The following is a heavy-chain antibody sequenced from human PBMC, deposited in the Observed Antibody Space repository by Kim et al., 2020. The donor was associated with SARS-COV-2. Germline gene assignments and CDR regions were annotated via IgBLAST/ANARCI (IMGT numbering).Heavy chain of an antibody. CDR2: IIPIFGTA. CDR1: GGTFSSYA. D-gene: IGHD3-16*01. Sequence: SVKVSCKASGGTFSSYAISWVRQAPGQGLEWMGGIIPIFGTANYAQKFQGRVTITADESTSTAYMELSSLRSEDTAVYYCARDRNKMGLLDYWGQGTLVTVSS. CDR3: ARDRNKMGLLDY. V-gene: IGHV1-69*13. J-gene: IGHJ4*02.